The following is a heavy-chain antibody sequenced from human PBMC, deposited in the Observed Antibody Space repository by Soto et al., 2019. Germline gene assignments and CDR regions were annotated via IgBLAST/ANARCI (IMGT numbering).Heavy chain of an antibody. CDR3: AKYGFCSSTTCYTYFDY. D-gene: IGHD2-2*02. CDR1: GFTFNSYA. CDR2: ISYDGSGAST. Sequence: GGSLRLSCAASGFTFNSYAMHWVRQAPGKGLECVAIISYDGSGASTYYADSVRGRFTISRDNSKNTLYLQMTTLRAEDTAVYYCAKYGFCSSTTCYTYFDYWGQGTLVTVSS. V-gene: IGHV3-30*04. J-gene: IGHJ4*02.